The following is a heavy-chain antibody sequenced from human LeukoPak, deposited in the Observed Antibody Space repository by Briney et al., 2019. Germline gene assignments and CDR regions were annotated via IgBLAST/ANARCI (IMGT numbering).Heavy chain of an antibody. CDR2: FDLEDGET. CDR3: AKGGYYYGLDV. J-gene: IGHJ6*02. Sequence: ASVRVSGKVSGYSLTELSMHWVRQAPGKGLEWMGGFDLEDGETIYAQKFQGRVSMTEDTSTDTAYMELSSLSSEDTAVYYCAKGGYYYGLDVWGQGTTVTVSS. CDR1: GYSLTELS. V-gene: IGHV1-24*01. D-gene: IGHD1-26*01.